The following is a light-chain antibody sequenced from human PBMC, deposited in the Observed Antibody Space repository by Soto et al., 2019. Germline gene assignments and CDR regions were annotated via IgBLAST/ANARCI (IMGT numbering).Light chain of an antibody. CDR3: QQYNNWPPLT. CDR2: GAS. V-gene: IGKV3-15*01. J-gene: IGKJ4*01. CDR1: QSVSSN. Sequence: EIVMTQSPATVSVSPGERATLSCRASQSVSSNLAWYQQKPGQAPRLLIYGASTRATGIPARFSGSGSGTEFTLTISSLQSEDFVVYYCQQYNNWPPLTFGGGTKVEIK.